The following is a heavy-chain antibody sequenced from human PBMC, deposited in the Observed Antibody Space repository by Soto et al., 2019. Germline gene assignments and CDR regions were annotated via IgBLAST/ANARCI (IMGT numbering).Heavy chain of an antibody. J-gene: IGHJ5*02. Sequence: PSVTLSLTCTVAGGTLSGYYWSWIRQHPGKCLEWIGYIYYSGSTNYNPSLKSRVTISVDTSKNQFSLKLSSVTAADTAVYYCAREVAANWFDPWGQGTLVTVSS. CDR2: IYYSGST. V-gene: IGHV4-59*01. CDR1: GGTLSGYY. D-gene: IGHD6-13*01. CDR3: AREVAANWFDP.